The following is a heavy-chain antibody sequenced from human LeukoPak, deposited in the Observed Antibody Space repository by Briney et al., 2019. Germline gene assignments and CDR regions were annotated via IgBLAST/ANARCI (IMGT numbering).Heavy chain of an antibody. D-gene: IGHD2-21*02. V-gene: IGHV1-2*02. CDR2: INAKSGGT. Sequence: ASVKVSCKASGYTFTGYYMHWVRQAPGQGLERMGWINAKSGGTNYAQKFQGRVTMTRDTSSSTAYMELSRLGSDDTAVYYCARDDGGDSNNAFDIWGQGTMVTVSS. J-gene: IGHJ3*02. CDR3: ARDDGGDSNNAFDI. CDR1: GYTFTGYY.